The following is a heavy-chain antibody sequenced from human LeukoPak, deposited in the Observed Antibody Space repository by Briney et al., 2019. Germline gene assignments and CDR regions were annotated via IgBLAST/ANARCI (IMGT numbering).Heavy chain of an antibody. CDR2: IYPGDSDT. D-gene: IGHD3-10*01. V-gene: IGHV5-51*01. CDR1: GYSFATYW. CDR3: ARGITLVRGIILYGMDV. Sequence: GESLKISCKASGYSFATYWIGWVREMPGKGLEWMGIIYPGDSDTRYNPSFQGQVTISAGKSISTAYLQWSSLKASDTAMHYCARGITLVRGIILYGMDVWGQGTTVTVSS. J-gene: IGHJ6*02.